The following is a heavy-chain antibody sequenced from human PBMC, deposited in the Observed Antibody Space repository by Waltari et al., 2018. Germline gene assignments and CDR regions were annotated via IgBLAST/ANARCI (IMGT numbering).Heavy chain of an antibody. CDR3: AKWELLRIDY. Sequence: EVQLVEYGGGLVQPGGYMRLSCAASGLTFSSYAMSGVRQAPGKGLAWVSAISGSVGSTYYADSVKGRFTISRDNSKNTLFLQMTSLRAEDTAVYYCAKWELLRIDYWGQGTLVTVSS. V-gene: IGHV3-23*04. CDR2: ISGSVGST. CDR1: GLTFSSYA. J-gene: IGHJ4*02. D-gene: IGHD1-26*01.